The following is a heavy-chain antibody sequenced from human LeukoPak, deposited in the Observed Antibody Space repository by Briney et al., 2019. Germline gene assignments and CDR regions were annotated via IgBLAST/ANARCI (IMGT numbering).Heavy chain of an antibody. CDR1: GFTFSSYW. Sequence: GGSLRLSCAASGFTFSSYWMSWVRQAPGKGLEWVANIKEHGSEKYYVDSVKGRLTISRDNAKNSLYLQMNSLRAEDTAVYYCARVDGRWLQPPDCWGQGTLVTVSS. CDR3: ARVDGRWLQPPDC. CDR2: IKEHGSEK. D-gene: IGHD5-24*01. V-gene: IGHV3-7*01. J-gene: IGHJ4*02.